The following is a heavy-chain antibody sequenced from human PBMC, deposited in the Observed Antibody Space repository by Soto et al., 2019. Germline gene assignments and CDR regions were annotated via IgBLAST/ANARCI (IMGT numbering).Heavy chain of an antibody. CDR2: VYYDGST. D-gene: IGHD3-10*01. V-gene: IGHV4-59*01. CDR3: VSYDRQSGRYSLDY. J-gene: IGHJ4*02. CDR1: GDSINYYY. Sequence: QVQLQESGPGLVKPSETLSLTCTVSGDSINYYYWSWIRQAPGKGLEWIGYVYYDGSTKYNPSRESRVTMSIDTSKNQFSLKLSSVIAADTAVYYCVSYDRQSGRYSLDYWGQGTLVTVSS.